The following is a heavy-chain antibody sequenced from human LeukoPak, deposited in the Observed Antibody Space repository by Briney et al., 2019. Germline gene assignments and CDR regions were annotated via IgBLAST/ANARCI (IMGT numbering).Heavy chain of an antibody. D-gene: IGHD2-21*02. CDR1: GYIFTVYY. V-gene: IGHV1-2*02. Sequence: ASVTVSFTASGYIFTVYYMHWVRQAPGQGLEWMGWINTYNGGTNYAQKFQGGVTMARDTSISTAYMELSGLRSDDTAVYYCARAAGSDSRDYFDYWGQGTPVTVSS. CDR3: ARAAGSDSRDYFDY. CDR2: INTYNGGT. J-gene: IGHJ4*02.